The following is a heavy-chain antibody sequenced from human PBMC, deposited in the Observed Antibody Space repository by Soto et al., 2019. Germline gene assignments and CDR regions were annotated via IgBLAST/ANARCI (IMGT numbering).Heavy chain of an antibody. Sequence: GGSLRLSCAASGFTFDDYAMHWVRQAPGKGLEWVSGISWNSGSIGYADSVKGRFTISRDNAKNSLYLQMNSLRAEDTALYYCAKNQDYGDYAGFDYWGQGTLVTVSS. CDR2: ISWNSGSI. V-gene: IGHV3-9*01. CDR1: GFTFDDYA. CDR3: AKNQDYGDYAGFDY. D-gene: IGHD4-17*01. J-gene: IGHJ4*02.